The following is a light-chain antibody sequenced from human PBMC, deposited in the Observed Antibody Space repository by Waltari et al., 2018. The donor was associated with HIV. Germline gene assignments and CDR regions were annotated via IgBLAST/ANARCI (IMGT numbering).Light chain of an antibody. CDR1: SFNIAIDY. Sequence: QSVLTQPPSVSAAPGQKVTISCSASSFNIAIDYVSWYQQLPGTAPKLLIYDTATLPSGIPDRFSGSQSGASASLGITGLQTGDEADYYCGAWDSSLSAVVFGGGTKLTVL. V-gene: IGLV1-51*02. CDR3: GAWDSSLSAVV. CDR2: DTA. J-gene: IGLJ3*02.